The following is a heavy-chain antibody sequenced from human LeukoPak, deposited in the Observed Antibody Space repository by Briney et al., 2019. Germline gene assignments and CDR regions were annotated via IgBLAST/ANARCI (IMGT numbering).Heavy chain of an antibody. V-gene: IGHV3-11*01. CDR1: GFSFRDHY. D-gene: IGHD3-10*01. CDR3: ARDGGSATPYDY. J-gene: IGHJ4*02. CDR2: ISSDSTTM. Sequence: GGSLRLSCAASGFSFRDHYIHWIRQAPGKGLEWVSYISSDSTTMKYADSVKGRFTISRDNTKKSQYLQMNSLRAEDTAVYYCARDGGSATPYDYWGPGTLVSVSS.